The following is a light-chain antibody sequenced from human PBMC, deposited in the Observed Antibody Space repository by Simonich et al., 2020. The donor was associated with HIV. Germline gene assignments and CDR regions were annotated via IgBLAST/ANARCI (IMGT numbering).Light chain of an antibody. J-gene: IGKJ2*01. CDR1: QSVLYSSNNKNY. V-gene: IGKV4-1*01. CDR2: WAS. Sequence: DIVMTQSPDSLSVSLGERATINCKSSQSVLYSSNNKNYLAWYQQKPGQPPKLLIYWASTLESGVPDRFSGSGSGTDFTLTISSLQAEDVAVYYCQQSSSTPYTFGPGTKLEIK. CDR3: QQSSSTPYT.